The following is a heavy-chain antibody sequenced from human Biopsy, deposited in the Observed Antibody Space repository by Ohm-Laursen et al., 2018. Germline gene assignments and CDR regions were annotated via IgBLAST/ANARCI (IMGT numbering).Heavy chain of an antibody. J-gene: IGHJ4*02. D-gene: IGHD3-10*01. V-gene: IGHV3-21*01. Sequence: GSLRLPCAASGFTFSRYWIHWVRQAPGKGLEWVSSISSSTSYIYYADSVKGRFTVSRDNAKNSLYLQMNSLRAEDTAVYYCARVRLVRKIISQPGDYWGQGTLVTVSP. CDR3: ARVRLVRKIISQPGDY. CDR2: ISSSTSYI. CDR1: GFTFSRYW.